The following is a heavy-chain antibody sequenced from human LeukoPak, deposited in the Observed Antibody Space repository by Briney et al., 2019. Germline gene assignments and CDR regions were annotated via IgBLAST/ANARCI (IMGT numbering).Heavy chain of an antibody. J-gene: IGHJ4*02. CDR2: INTNTGDP. D-gene: IGHD3-10*01. CDR1: GYTFSDYT. V-gene: IGHV7-4-1*01. Sequence: ASVKVSCKTSGYTFSDYTINWVRQAPGQGLEWMGSINTNTGDPAYARDFRGRFVLSVDTSVNTAYLEISGLKTEDTAVYYCARSSRGVIGLLDYWGQGALVAVSS. CDR3: ARSSRGVIGLLDY.